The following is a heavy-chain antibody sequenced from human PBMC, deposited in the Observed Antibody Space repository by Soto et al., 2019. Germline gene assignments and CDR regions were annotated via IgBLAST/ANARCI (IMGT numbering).Heavy chain of an antibody. D-gene: IGHD6-13*01. CDR2: ISYDGSNK. CDR3: AKEGAAAAFYYYYYGMDV. J-gene: IGHJ6*02. Sequence: GSLRLSCAASGFTFSSYGMHWVRQAPGKGLEWVAVISYDGSNKYYADSVKGRFTISRDNSKNTLYLQMNSLRAEDTAVYYCAKEGAAAAFYYYYYGMDVWGQGTTVTVSS. V-gene: IGHV3-30*18. CDR1: GFTFSSYG.